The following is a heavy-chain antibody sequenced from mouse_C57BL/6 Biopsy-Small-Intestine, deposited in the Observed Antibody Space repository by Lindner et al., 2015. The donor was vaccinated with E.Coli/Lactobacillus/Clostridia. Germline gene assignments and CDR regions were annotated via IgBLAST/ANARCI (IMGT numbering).Heavy chain of an antibody. D-gene: IGHD1-1*01. CDR3: ARGTTVVSADY. J-gene: IGHJ2*01. Sequence: VQLQESGAELVKPGASVKLSCTVSGFNIKDYYMHWVKQRTGQGLEWTGYINPSSGYTKYNQKFKGKATLTADKSSSTAYMELRSLTSEDSAVYFCARGTTVVSADYWGQGATLTVSS. V-gene: IGHV1-7*01. CDR2: INPSSGYT. CDR1: GFNIKDYY.